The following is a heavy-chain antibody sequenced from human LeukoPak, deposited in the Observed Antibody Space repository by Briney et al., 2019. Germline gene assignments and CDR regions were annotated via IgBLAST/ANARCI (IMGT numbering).Heavy chain of an antibody. D-gene: IGHD6-19*01. Sequence: SETLSLTCAVYGGSFSGYYWSWIRQPPGEGLEWIGEINHSGSTNYNPSLKSRVTISVDTSKNQFSLKLSSVTAADTAVYYCARIAVAGLHYYYYGMDVWGQGTTVTVSS. CDR3: ARIAVAGLHYYYYGMDV. CDR1: GGSFSGYY. CDR2: INHSGST. J-gene: IGHJ6*02. V-gene: IGHV4-34*01.